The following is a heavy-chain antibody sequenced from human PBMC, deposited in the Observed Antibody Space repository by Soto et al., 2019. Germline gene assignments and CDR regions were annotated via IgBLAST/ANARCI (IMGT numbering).Heavy chain of an antibody. J-gene: IGHJ6*03. V-gene: IGHV1-3*01. CDR3: ARDPYCSSTSCFSYYYMDV. CDR1: GYTFTSYA. Sequence: QVQLVQSGAEVKKPGASVKVSCKASGYTFTSYAMHWVRQAPGQRLEWMGWINAGNGNTKYSQKYQGRVTITRDTSASTAYLEVSSLRSEDTAVYYCARDPYCSSTSCFSYYYMDVWGKGPTVTVSS. D-gene: IGHD2-2*01. CDR2: INAGNGNT.